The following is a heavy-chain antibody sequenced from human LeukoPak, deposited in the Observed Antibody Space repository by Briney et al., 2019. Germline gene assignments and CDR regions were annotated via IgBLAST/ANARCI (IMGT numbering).Heavy chain of an antibody. D-gene: IGHD1-26*01. V-gene: IGHV1-69*04. CDR3: ARGSIVGATIDY. CDR2: TIPILGIA. J-gene: IGHJ4*02. Sequence: SVKVSCKASGGTFSSYAISWVRQAPGQGLEWMGRTIPILGIANYAQKFQGRVTITADKSTSTAYMELSSLRSEDTAVYYCARGSIVGATIDYWGQGTLVTVSS. CDR1: GGTFSSYA.